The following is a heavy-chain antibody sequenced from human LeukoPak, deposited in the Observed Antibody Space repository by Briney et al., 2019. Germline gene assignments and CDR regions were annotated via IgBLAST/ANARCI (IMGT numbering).Heavy chain of an antibody. Sequence: PSETLSLTCAVYGGSFSGYYWSWIRQPPGKGLEWIGEINHSGSTNYNPSLKSRVTISVDTSKNQFSLKLSSVTAADTAVYYCARRGGLRYFDWLLYPFDYWGQGTLVTVSS. CDR3: ARRGGLRYFDWLLYPFDY. D-gene: IGHD3-9*01. CDR1: GGSFSGYY. CDR2: INHSGST. V-gene: IGHV4-34*01. J-gene: IGHJ4*02.